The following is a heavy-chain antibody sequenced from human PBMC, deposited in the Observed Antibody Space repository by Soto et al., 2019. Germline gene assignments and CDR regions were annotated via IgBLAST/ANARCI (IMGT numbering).Heavy chain of an antibody. CDR3: ARDFSSSHDY. D-gene: IGHD6-13*01. CDR2: INHSGST. CDR1: GGSFSGYY. V-gene: IGHV4-34*01. J-gene: IGHJ4*02. Sequence: PSETLSLTCAVYGGSFSGYYWSWIRQPPGKGLEWIGEINHSGSTNYNPSLKSRVTISVDTSKNQFSLKLSSVTAADTAVYYCARDFSSSHDYWGQGTLVTVSS.